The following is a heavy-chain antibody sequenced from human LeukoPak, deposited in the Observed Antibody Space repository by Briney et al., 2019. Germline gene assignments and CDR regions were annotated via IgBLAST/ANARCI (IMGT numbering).Heavy chain of an antibody. D-gene: IGHD3-10*01. CDR3: ARDRSAHYYGSGSYLGD. J-gene: IGHJ4*02. V-gene: IGHV3-30-3*01. Sequence: GSLRLSCAASGFTFSSYAMHWVRQAPGKGLEWVAVISYDGSNKYYADSVKGRFTISRDNSKNTLYLQMNSLRAEDTAVYYCARDRSAHYYGSGSYLGDWGQGTLVTVSS. CDR2: ISYDGSNK. CDR1: GFTFSSYA.